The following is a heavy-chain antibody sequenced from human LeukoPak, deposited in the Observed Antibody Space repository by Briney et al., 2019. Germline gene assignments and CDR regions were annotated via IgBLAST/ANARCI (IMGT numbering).Heavy chain of an antibody. CDR2: IYYSGST. V-gene: IGHV4-61*01. CDR1: GGSVSSGSYY. D-gene: IGHD4-17*01. J-gene: IGHJ6*02. Sequence: SETLSLTCTVSGGSVSSGSYYWSWIRQPPGKGLEWIGYIYYSGSTNYNPSLKSRVTISVDTSKNQFSLKLSSVTAADTAVYYCARLKTTVTTLYYYYYGMDVWGQGTTVTVSS. CDR3: ARLKTTVTTLYYYYYGMDV.